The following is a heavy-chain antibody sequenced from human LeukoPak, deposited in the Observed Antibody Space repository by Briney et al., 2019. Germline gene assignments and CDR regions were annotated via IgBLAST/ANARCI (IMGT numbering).Heavy chain of an antibody. V-gene: IGHV5-51*01. D-gene: IGHD3-22*01. Sequence: GESLQFSCQGSGYSFTSYWIGWVRQMPGKGLEWMGIIYPGDSDTRYSPSFQGQVTISADKSISTAYLQWSSLKASDTAMYYCARESYGDYYDSSGYIDYWGQGTLVTVSS. CDR1: GYSFTSYW. CDR2: IYPGDSDT. CDR3: ARESYGDYYDSSGYIDY. J-gene: IGHJ4*02.